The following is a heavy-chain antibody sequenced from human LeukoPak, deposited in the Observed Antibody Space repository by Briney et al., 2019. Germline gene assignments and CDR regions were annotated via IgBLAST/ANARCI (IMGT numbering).Heavy chain of an antibody. D-gene: IGHD4/OR15-4a*01. Sequence: ASVKVSCKASGGTFSSYAISWVRQAPGQGLEWMGRIIPILGIANYAQKFQGRVTITADKSTSTAYMELSSLRSEDTAVYYCAREVVLKAFDYWGQGTLVTVSS. CDR2: IIPILGIA. J-gene: IGHJ4*02. CDR1: GGTFSSYA. CDR3: AREVVLKAFDY. V-gene: IGHV1-69*04.